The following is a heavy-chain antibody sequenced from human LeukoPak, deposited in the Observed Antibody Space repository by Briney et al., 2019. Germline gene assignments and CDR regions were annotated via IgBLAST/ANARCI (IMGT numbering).Heavy chain of an antibody. Sequence: PSETLSLTCAVYGGSFSGYYWSWIRQPPGKGLEWIGEINHSGSTNYNPSLKSRVTISVDTSKNQFSLKLSSVTAADTAVYYCARGTYDILTGYQPAFDYWGQGTLVTVSS. CDR2: INHSGST. CDR3: ARGTYDILTGYQPAFDY. J-gene: IGHJ4*02. V-gene: IGHV4-34*01. D-gene: IGHD3-9*01. CDR1: GGSFSGYY.